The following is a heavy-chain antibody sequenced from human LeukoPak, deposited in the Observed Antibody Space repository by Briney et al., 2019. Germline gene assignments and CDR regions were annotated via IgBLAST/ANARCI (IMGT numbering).Heavy chain of an antibody. J-gene: IGHJ4*02. CDR2: ISGSGGST. V-gene: IGHV3-23*01. CDR1: GFTFSSYA. Sequence: GGSLRLSCAASGFTFSSYAMSWVRQAPGKGLEWVSAISGSGGSTYYADSVKGRFTISRDNSKNTLYLQMNSLGAEDTAVYYCAKAPYYYDSSGYYSAYWGQGTLVTVSS. CDR3: AKAPYYYDSSGYYSAY. D-gene: IGHD3-22*01.